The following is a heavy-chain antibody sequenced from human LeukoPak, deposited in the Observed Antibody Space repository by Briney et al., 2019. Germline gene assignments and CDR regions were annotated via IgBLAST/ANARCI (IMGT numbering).Heavy chain of an antibody. Sequence: GSLRLSCAASGFTFSSYGMSWVRQAPAKGLEWVSAIGGRDGSTYYADSVKGRFTISRDNSKNTLYVQMNSLRAEDTAVYYCAKGHYYGSGSLDYWGQGTLVTVSS. D-gene: IGHD3-10*01. CDR3: AKGHYYGSGSLDY. V-gene: IGHV3-23*01. CDR1: GFTFSSYG. CDR2: IGGRDGST. J-gene: IGHJ4*02.